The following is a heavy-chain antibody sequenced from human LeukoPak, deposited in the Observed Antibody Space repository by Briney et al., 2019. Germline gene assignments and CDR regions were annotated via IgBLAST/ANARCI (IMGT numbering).Heavy chain of an antibody. V-gene: IGHV4-30-4*08. Sequence: SETLSLTCTVSGGSISSGDYYWSWISQPPGKGLEWIGYIYYSGSTYYNPSLKSRVTISVDTSKNQFSLKLSSVTAADTAVYYCYIAGDAFDIWGQGTMVTVSS. CDR2: IYYSGST. CDR1: GGSISSGDYY. J-gene: IGHJ3*02. D-gene: IGHD6-13*01. CDR3: YIAGDAFDI.